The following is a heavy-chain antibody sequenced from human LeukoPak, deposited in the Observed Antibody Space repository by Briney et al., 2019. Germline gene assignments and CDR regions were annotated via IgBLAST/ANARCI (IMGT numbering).Heavy chain of an antibody. CDR1: GFTFSGHW. CDR2: IKEDGTEK. J-gene: IGHJ4*02. Sequence: PGGSLRLSCAASGFTFSGHWMTWVRQAPGKGLEYVVNIKEDGTEKYYVDSVKGRFTISRDNTKNSLYLQMSSLRGDDTAVYYCVRDCGFHTFDYWGQGTLVTVSS. D-gene: IGHD2-21*01. V-gene: IGHV3-7*05. CDR3: VRDCGFHTFDY.